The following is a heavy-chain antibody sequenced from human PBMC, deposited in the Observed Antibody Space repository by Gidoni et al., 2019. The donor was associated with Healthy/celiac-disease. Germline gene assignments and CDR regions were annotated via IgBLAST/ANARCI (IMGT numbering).Heavy chain of an antibody. CDR3: ARSAWRDSSGYYDLLRTYYFDY. J-gene: IGHJ4*02. CDR1: GYSFTSYW. V-gene: IGHV5-51*01. D-gene: IGHD3-22*01. Sequence: EVQLVQSGAEVKKPGESLKISCKGSGYSFTSYWIGWVRQMPGKGLEWMGIIYPGDSDTRYSPSFQGQVTISADKSISTAYLQWSSLKASDTAMYYCARSAWRDSSGYYDLLRTYYFDYWGQGTLVTVSS. CDR2: IYPGDSDT.